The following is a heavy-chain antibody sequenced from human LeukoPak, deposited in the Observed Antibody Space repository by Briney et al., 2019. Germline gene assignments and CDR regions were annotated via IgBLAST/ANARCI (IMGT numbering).Heavy chain of an antibody. CDR3: ARDLVYGSGSCGH. D-gene: IGHD3-10*01. V-gene: IGHV3-74*01. J-gene: IGHJ4*02. CDR1: GFPFSNHW. Sequence: GGSLRLSCAASGFPFSNHWMAWVRQAPGKGVVWCSRIDGEGGTSYAGCVKGRFTISRDNAKNTVHLQMNSLRAEDTAVYYCARDLVYGSGSCGHWGQGTLVTVSS. CDR2: IDGEGGT.